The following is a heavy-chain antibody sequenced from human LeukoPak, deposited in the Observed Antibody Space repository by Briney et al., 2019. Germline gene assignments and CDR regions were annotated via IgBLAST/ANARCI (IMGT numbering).Heavy chain of an antibody. CDR2: ITYDGKVQ. D-gene: IGHD1-26*01. CDR3: AREERVGATYYLDA. V-gene: IGHV3-30*04. Sequence: GGSLKLSCAASGFAFRTYSMHWVRQAPGKGLEWLAVITYDGKVQLYTDSVKGQFTVSRDNSKKTLYLQMISLRPEDTAFYYCAREERVGATYYLDAWGRGTLVTVSS. J-gene: IGHJ4*02. CDR1: GFAFRTYS.